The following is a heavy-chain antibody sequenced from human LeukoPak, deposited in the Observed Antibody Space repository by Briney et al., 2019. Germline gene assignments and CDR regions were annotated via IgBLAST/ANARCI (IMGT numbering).Heavy chain of an antibody. V-gene: IGHV4-31*02. CDR2: IYYSGST. CDR1: GFAFSSYN. CDR3: ARDTSGDIDY. J-gene: IGHJ4*02. Sequence: LRLSCAASGFAFSSYNMNWVRQHPGKGLEWIGYIYYSGSTYYNPSLKSRVTISVDTSKNQFSLKLSSVTAADTAVYYCARDTSGDIDYWGQGTLVTVSS. D-gene: IGHD2/OR15-2a*01.